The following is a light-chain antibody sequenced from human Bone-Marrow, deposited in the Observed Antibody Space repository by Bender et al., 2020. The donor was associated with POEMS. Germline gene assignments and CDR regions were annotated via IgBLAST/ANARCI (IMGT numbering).Light chain of an antibody. V-gene: IGLV2-23*01. J-gene: IGLJ2*01. CDR1: SSDVGTYKL. Sequence: QSALTQPASVSGSPGQSITISCTGTSSDVGTYKLVSWYQQHPGKAPKFLIYEGSKRPSGDSNRFSGSTSGNTASLTISELRAEDETDYYFCSYAGRSTGVFGGGTQLTVL. CDR3: CSYAGRSTGV. CDR2: EGS.